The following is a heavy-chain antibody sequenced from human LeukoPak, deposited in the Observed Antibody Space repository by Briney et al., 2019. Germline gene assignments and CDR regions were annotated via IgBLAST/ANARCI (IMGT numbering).Heavy chain of an antibody. D-gene: IGHD3-10*01. CDR1: GFTFSSYA. Sequence: GGSLRLSCAASGFTFSSYAMSWVRQAPGKGLEWVSAISGSGGSTYYADSVKGRFTISRDNSKNTLYLQMNSLRAEDTAVYYCAKGEVRGVYYYYYGMDVWGQGTTVTVSS. V-gene: IGHV3-23*01. CDR3: AKGEVRGVYYYYYGMDV. J-gene: IGHJ6*02. CDR2: ISGSGGST.